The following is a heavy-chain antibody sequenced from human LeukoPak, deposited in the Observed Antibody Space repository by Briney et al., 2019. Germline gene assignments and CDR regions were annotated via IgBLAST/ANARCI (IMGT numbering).Heavy chain of an antibody. CDR2: IWYDGSNK. V-gene: IGHV3-33*01. CDR3: ARDRGNDAFDI. J-gene: IGHJ3*02. D-gene: IGHD3-10*01. Sequence: GGSLRLSCAASGFTFSSHGMHWVRQAPGKGLEWVAVIWYDGSNKYYADSVKGRFTISRDNSKNTLYLQMNSLRAEDTAVYYCARDRGNDAFDIWGQGTMVTVSS. CDR1: GFTFSSHG.